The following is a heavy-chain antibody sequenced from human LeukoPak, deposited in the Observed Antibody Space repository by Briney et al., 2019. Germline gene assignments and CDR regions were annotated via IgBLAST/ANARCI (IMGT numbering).Heavy chain of an antibody. D-gene: IGHD3-10*01. CDR1: GGTFSSYG. CDR2: IIPIFGTT. J-gene: IGHJ6*02. CDR3: ARSYYYGSGTSYTDYYAMDV. V-gene: IGHV1-69*13. Sequence: ASVKVSCKASGGTFSSYGINWVRQAPGQGLEWMGGIIPIFGTTSYAQRFQGRVTITAVESTSAAYMELNSLRSEDTAVYFCARSYYYGSGTSYTDYYAMDVWGQGTTVTVSS.